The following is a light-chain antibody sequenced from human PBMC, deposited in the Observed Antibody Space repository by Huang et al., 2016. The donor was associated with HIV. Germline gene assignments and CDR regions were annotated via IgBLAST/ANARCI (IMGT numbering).Light chain of an antibody. CDR3: QQYGTSPWT. CDR1: QSVSSSD. V-gene: IGKV3-20*01. CDR2: GAS. Sequence: EIVLTQSPGTLSLSPGERATLSCRASQSVSSSDLAWYQHTPGQAPRLLIYGASSRATGIPDRFSGSGSGTDFTLTISRLEPEDYAVYYCQQYGTSPWTFGQGTKVEIK. J-gene: IGKJ1*01.